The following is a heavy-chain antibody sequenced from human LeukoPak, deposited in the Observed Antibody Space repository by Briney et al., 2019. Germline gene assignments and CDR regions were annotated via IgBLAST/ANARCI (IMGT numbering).Heavy chain of an antibody. CDR1: GFAFSTYG. CDR3: AKNRDLLEIDY. V-gene: IGHV3-23*01. CDR2: ISGSSGRT. J-gene: IGHJ4*02. D-gene: IGHD2-21*01. Sequence: GGSLRLSCAASGFAFSTYGMSGVGQAPGKGWEGVSGISGSSGRTYYADSVKGRFTISRDNSKKTLYLQMNTLRAGDTALYYFAKNRDLLEIDYWGQGTLVTVSS.